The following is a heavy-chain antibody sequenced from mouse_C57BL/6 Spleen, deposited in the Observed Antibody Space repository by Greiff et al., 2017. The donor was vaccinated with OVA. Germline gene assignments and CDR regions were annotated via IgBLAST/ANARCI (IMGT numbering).Heavy chain of an antibody. D-gene: IGHD1-1*01. CDR1: GYTFTRYW. Sequence: QVQLQQPGAELVKPGASVKLSCKASGYTFTRYWMQWVKQRPGQGLEWIGEIDPSDSYTNYNQKFKGKATLTVDTSSSTAYMQLSSLTSEDSAVYYCCSYVQDYWGQGTTLTVSS. CDR3: CSYVQDY. V-gene: IGHV1-50*01. CDR2: IDPSDSYT. J-gene: IGHJ2*01.